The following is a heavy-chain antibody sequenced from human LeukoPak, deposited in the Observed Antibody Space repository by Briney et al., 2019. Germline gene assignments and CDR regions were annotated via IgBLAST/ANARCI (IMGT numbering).Heavy chain of an antibody. D-gene: IGHD6-19*01. V-gene: IGHV3-9*01. CDR3: ARDGPLIAVAGMFQFDY. Sequence: GGSLRLSCAASGFTFDDYGMHWVRQPPGKGLEWVSGISWNSGNIGYADSVKGRFTISRDNAKNSLYLQMNSLGAEDTAVYYCARDGPLIAVAGMFQFDYWGQGTLVTVSS. CDR1: GFTFDDYG. J-gene: IGHJ4*02. CDR2: ISWNSGNI.